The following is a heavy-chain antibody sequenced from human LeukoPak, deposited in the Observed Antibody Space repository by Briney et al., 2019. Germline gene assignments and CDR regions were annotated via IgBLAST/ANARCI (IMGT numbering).Heavy chain of an antibody. Sequence: GGSLRLSCAASGFTFSNAWMSWVRQAPGKGLEWVGGIKSKTDGGTTDYAAPVKGRFTISRDDSKNTLYLQMNSLKTEDTAVYYCTKYLTGYYNDYWGQGTLVTVSS. CDR1: GFTFSNAW. D-gene: IGHD3-9*01. CDR3: TKYLTGYYNDY. J-gene: IGHJ4*02. V-gene: IGHV3-15*01. CDR2: IKSKTDGGTT.